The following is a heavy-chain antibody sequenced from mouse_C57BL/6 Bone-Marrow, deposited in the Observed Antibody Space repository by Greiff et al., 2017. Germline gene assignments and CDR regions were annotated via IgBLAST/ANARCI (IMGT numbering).Heavy chain of an antibody. J-gene: IGHJ3*01. CDR2: IYPGSGST. D-gene: IGHD1-2*01. CDR1: GYTFTSYW. Sequence: VHLQQPGAELVKPGASVKMSCKASGYTFTSYWITWVKQRPGQGLEWIGDIYPGSGSTNYNEKFKSKATLTVDTSSSTAYMQLSSLTSEDSAVYYCARVEENSLLPYWGQGTLVTVSA. V-gene: IGHV1-55*01. CDR3: ARVEENSLLPY.